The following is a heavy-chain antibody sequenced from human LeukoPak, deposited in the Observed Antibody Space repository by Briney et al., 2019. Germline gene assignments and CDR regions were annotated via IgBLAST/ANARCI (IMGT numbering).Heavy chain of an antibody. J-gene: IGHJ6*03. CDR1: GYTFTSYG. Sequence: GASVKVSCKASGYTFTSYGISWVRQAPGQGLEWMGWISAYNGNTNYAQKLQGRVTMTTDTSTSTAYMELRSLRSDDTAVYYCARDGEIGYCSGGSCYEVGYYYYYMDVWGKGTTVTVSS. V-gene: IGHV1-18*01. CDR3: ARDGEIGYCSGGSCYEVGYYYYYMDV. CDR2: ISAYNGNT. D-gene: IGHD2-15*01.